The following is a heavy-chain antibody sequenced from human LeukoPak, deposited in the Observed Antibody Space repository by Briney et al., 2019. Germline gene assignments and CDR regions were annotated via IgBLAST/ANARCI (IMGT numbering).Heavy chain of an antibody. D-gene: IGHD2-15*01. CDR2: TFYRSKWYN. J-gene: IGHJ4*02. CDR3: ARDLYCSDAACSFDY. V-gene: IGHV6-1*01. CDR1: GDSVSRNSVA. Sequence: SQTLSLTCAISGDSVSRNSVAWNWGRQSPSRGLEWLGRTFYRSKWYNDYAVSVRSRITINADTSKNEFSLQLNSVTPEDTAVYYCARDLYCSDAACSFDYWGQGTLVTVSS.